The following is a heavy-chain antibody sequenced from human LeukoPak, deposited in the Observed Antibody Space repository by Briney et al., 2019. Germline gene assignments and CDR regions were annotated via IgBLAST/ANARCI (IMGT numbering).Heavy chain of an antibody. CDR3: TRGAGWLIDY. J-gene: IGHJ4*02. CDR1: DDSISDYY. V-gene: IGHV4-59*01. D-gene: IGHD3-16*01. CDR2: FHNSGTS. Sequence: SETLSLTCTVSDDSISDYYRGWIRQPPGKGLEWIGYFHNSGTSTYNPSPKSRVTISADTSKNQFSLKLNSLTTADTAVYYCTRGAGWLIDYWGQGILVTVSS.